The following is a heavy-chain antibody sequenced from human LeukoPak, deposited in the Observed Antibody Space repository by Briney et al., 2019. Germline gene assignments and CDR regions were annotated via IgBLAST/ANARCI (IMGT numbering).Heavy chain of an antibody. Sequence: GGSLRLLCAASGFTFEEHGMSWVRPAPGKGPEWVSGINWNGGSTGYAESAKGRYTISRDNAKNSLDLQMNSLRAEDTALYYCAGGDSSGWYFDYWGQGILVTVSS. J-gene: IGHJ4*02. D-gene: IGHD6-19*01. CDR3: AGGDSSGWYFDY. V-gene: IGHV3-20*04. CDR1: GFTFEEHG. CDR2: INWNGGST.